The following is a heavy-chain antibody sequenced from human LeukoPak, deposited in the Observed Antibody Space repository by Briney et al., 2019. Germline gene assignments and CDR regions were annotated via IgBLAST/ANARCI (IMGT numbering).Heavy chain of an antibody. CDR1: GFIFSSYG. Sequence: PGGSLRLSCTGSGFIFSSYGLFWVRQAPGKGLEWGSAISSGGAYTYYADSVKGRFTISRDNALNSVSLQMNGLRAEDTAIYYCARDPEVPDYYSYMDVWGKGTTVTVSS. V-gene: IGHV3-21*01. CDR3: ARDPEVPDYYSYMDV. CDR2: ISSGGAYT. J-gene: IGHJ6*03.